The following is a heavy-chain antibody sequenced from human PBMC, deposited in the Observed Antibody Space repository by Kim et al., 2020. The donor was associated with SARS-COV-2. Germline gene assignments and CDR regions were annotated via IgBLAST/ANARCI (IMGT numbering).Heavy chain of an antibody. CDR1: GGSISNFY. CDR2: ISYSGIT. J-gene: IGHJ4*02. Sequence: SETLSLTCTVSGGSISNFYWSWLRQPPGKGLEWIGYISYSGITNYNPSLKTRVTISIDTSENQFSLKLSSVTAADTAVYYCTRGGGYNHFDFWGQGSLVT. CDR3: TRGGGYNHFDF. D-gene: IGHD5-12*01. V-gene: IGHV4-59*01.